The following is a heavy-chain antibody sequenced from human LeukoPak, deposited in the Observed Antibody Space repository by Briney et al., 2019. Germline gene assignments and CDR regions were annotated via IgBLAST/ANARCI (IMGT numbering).Heavy chain of an antibody. J-gene: IGHJ4*02. Sequence: PSETLSLTCAVYGGSFSGYYWSWIRQPPGKGLEWIGYIYYSGSTNYNPSLKSRVTISVDTSKNQFSLKLSSVTAADTAVYYCARTPSGSHDFDYWGQGTLVTVSS. D-gene: IGHD1-26*01. CDR2: IYYSGST. V-gene: IGHV4-59*08. CDR1: GGSFSGYY. CDR3: ARTPSGSHDFDY.